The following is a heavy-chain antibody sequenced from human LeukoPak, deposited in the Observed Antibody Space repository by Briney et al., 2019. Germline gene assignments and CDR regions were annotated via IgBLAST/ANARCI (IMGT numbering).Heavy chain of an antibody. Sequence: GGSMRLACAASGFTFSSYGMHWVRQAPGKVLEWVAVIWYEGSNKYYADSGKGRFTISRDNSKNTLYLQMNSLRAEDTAVYYCAKDPYYGSGSYYYYYYYMDVWGKGTTVTVSS. CDR3: AKDPYYGSGSYYYYYYYMDV. CDR2: IWYEGSNK. J-gene: IGHJ6*03. D-gene: IGHD3-10*01. V-gene: IGHV3-33*06. CDR1: GFTFSSYG.